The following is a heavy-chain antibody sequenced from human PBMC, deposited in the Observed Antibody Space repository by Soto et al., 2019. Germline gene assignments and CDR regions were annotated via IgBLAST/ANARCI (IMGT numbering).Heavy chain of an antibody. CDR3: ARDLAVTGRGVLDY. Sequence: EVQLVESGGGSVQPGGSLRLSCAASGFTFSDNWMHWVRRAPGKGLVWVSRINSDGSSTSFADSVKGRFTISRDNAKNTLYLQMNSLRAEDTAVYYCARDLAVTGRGVLDYWGQGTLVIVSS. J-gene: IGHJ4*02. CDR2: INSDGSST. V-gene: IGHV3-74*01. CDR1: GFTFSDNW. D-gene: IGHD6-19*01.